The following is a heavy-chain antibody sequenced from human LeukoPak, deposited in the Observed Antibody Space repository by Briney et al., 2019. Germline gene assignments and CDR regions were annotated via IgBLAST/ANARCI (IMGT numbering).Heavy chain of an antibody. Sequence: GGSLRLSCAASGFTFSRYSMNWVRQAPGKGLEWVSSISSSSSYIYYAVSVKARFTISRDNAKNSLYLQMNSLRAEDTAVYYYTRVRDYSSSSPPADAFDIWGQGTMVTVSS. CDR3: TRVRDYSSSSPPADAFDI. J-gene: IGHJ3*02. CDR2: ISSSSSYI. V-gene: IGHV3-21*01. D-gene: IGHD6-6*01. CDR1: GFTFSRYS.